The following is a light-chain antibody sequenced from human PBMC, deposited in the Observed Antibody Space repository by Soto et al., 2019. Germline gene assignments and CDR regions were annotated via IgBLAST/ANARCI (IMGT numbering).Light chain of an antibody. CDR3: SSYTSSSTQV. CDR2: DVS. V-gene: IGLV2-14*01. CDR1: SSDVGGYNY. J-gene: IGLJ1*01. Sequence: QSVLTQPASVSGSPGQSITISCTGTSSDVGGYNYVSWYQQHPGKAPKLMIYDVSNRPSGVSNRFSGSKSGNMASLTISGLQAEDEADYYCSSYTSSSTQVFGTGTKVTVL.